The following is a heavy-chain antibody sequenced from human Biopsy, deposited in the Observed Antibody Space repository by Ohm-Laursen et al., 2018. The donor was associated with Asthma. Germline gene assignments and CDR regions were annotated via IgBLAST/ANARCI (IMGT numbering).Heavy chain of an antibody. CDR1: GYSLTDLS. CDR3: ASDFPKDYVRYNFQF. J-gene: IGHJ4*02. D-gene: IGHD4-17*01. Sequence: SVKVSGKISGYSLTDLSMHWVRQAPGQGLEWMGGHDHEEGGTVNARRFQGRVTMTEDTSTDTAYMELSSLSSDDTAVYYCASDFPKDYVRYNFQFWGQGTLVTVSS. V-gene: IGHV1-24*01. CDR2: HDHEEGGT.